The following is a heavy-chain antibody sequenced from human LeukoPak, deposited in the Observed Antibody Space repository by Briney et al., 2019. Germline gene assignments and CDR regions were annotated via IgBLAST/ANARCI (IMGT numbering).Heavy chain of an antibody. V-gene: IGHV3-7*01. D-gene: IGHD3-22*01. CDR1: GFTFSDYW. CDR3: ARKGGYSSGYYY. J-gene: IGHJ4*02. CDR2: IKQDGSEK. Sequence: GGSLRLSRAASGFTFSDYWMTWVRQAPGKGLEWEANIKQDGSEKDYVDSVKGRFTISRDNAKNSLYLQMDSLRVEDTAVYYCARKGGYSSGYYYWGQGTLVTVSS.